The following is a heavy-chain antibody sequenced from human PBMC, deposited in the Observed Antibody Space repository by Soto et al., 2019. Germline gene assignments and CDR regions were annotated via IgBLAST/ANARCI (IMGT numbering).Heavy chain of an antibody. CDR1: GGSISSYY. J-gene: IGHJ4*02. D-gene: IGHD3-3*01. V-gene: IGHV4-59*01. CDR2: IYYSGST. CDR3: GRVNDVYYFDY. Sequence: SETLSLTCTVSGGSISSYYWSWFRQPPGKGLEWIGYIYYSGSTNYNPSLKSRVTISVDTSKNQFSLKLSSVTAADTAVYYCGRVNDVYYFDYWGQGTLVTVSS.